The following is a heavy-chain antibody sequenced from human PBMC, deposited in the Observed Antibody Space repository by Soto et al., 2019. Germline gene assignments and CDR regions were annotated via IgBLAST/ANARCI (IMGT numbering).Heavy chain of an antibody. CDR3: ARVIDTAMNTHFDY. CDR2: INHSGST. Sequence: SETLSLTCAVYGGSFSGYYWSWIRQPPGKGLEWIGEINHSGSTNYNPSLKSRVTISVDRSKNQFSLKLSSVTAADTAVYYCARVIDTAMNTHFDYWGQGTLVTVSS. D-gene: IGHD5-18*01. V-gene: IGHV4-34*01. J-gene: IGHJ4*02. CDR1: GGSFSGYY.